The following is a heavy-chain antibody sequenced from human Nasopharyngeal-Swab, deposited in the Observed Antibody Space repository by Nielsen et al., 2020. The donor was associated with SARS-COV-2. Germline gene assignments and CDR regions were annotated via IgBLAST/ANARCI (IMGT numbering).Heavy chain of an antibody. V-gene: IGHV1-69*13. CDR1: GGTFSSYA. Sequence: SVKVSCKASGGTFSSYAISWVRQAPGQGLEWMGGIIPIFGTANYAQKFQGRVTITADESTGTAYMELSSLRSEDTAVYYCARVNGVDTTMVLLDYWGQGTLVTVSS. CDR2: IIPIFGTA. CDR3: ARVNGVDTTMVLLDY. J-gene: IGHJ4*02. D-gene: IGHD5-18*01.